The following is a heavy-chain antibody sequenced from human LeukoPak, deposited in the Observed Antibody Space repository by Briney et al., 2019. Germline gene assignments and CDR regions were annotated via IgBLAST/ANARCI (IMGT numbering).Heavy chain of an antibody. J-gene: IGHJ4*02. CDR3: ARVVVTANSLPDY. CDR1: GYTFMSYA. Sequence: ASVKVSCKASGYTFMSYAMHWVRQAPGQRLEWMGWINAGNGNTKYSQKFQGRVTITRDTSASTAYMELSSLRSGDTAVYYCARVVVTANSLPDYWGQGTLVTVSS. D-gene: IGHD2-21*02. V-gene: IGHV1-3*01. CDR2: INAGNGNT.